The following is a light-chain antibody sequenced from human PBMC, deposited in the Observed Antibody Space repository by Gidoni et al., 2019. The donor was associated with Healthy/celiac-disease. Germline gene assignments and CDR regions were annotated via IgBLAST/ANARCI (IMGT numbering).Light chain of an antibody. CDR3: QQYDNLPRT. J-gene: IGKJ2*01. CDR2: DAS. V-gene: IGKV1-33*01. Sequence: DVQTHPSPSPLSASVEHRATISCQASQDISNYLNWYQQKPGQAPKLLIYDASNVETGVPSRFSGSGSGTDFTFNISSLQPEDIATYYCQQYDNLPRTFGQGTRLEIK. CDR1: QDISNY.